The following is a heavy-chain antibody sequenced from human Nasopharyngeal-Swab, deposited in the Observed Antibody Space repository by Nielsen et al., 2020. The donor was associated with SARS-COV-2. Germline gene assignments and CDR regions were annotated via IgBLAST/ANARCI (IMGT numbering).Heavy chain of an antibody. V-gene: IGHV4-39*01. D-gene: IGHD3-22*01. Sequence: SETLSLTCTVSGGSISSSSYYWGWIRQPPGKGLEWIGSIYYSGSTYYNLSLKSRVTISVDTSKNQFSLKLSSVTAADTAVYYCASRLGFVLGDEELVVIPSGLDPWGQGTLVTVSS. J-gene: IGHJ5*02. CDR3: ASRLGFVLGDEELVVIPSGLDP. CDR1: GGSISSSSYY. CDR2: IYYSGST.